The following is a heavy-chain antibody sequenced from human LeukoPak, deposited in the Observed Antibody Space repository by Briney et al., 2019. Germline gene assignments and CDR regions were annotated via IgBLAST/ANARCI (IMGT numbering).Heavy chain of an antibody. Sequence: SVKVSCKASGGTFSSYAISWVRQAPGQGLEWMGRIIPILGIANYAQKFQGRVTITADKSTSTAYMELSSLRSEDTAVYYCARERPNGYYDILTGYQYYFDYWGQGTLVTVSS. CDR1: GGTFSSYA. CDR3: ARERPNGYYDILTGYQYYFDY. D-gene: IGHD3-9*01. CDR2: IIPILGIA. V-gene: IGHV1-69*04. J-gene: IGHJ4*02.